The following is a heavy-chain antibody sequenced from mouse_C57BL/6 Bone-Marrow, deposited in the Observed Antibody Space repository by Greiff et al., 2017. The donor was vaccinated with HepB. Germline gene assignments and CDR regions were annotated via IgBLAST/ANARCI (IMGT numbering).Heavy chain of an antibody. CDR3: AGVSGPYYAMDY. Sequence: VQLVESGPGLVKPSQSLFLTCSITGFPITSGYYWIWIRQSPGKPLEWMGYITHSGETFYNPSLQSPISITRETSKNQFFLQLNSVTTEDTAMYYCAGVSGPYYAMDYWGQGTSVTVSS. CDR2: ITHSGET. D-gene: IGHD3-2*02. J-gene: IGHJ4*01. CDR1: GFPITSGYY. V-gene: IGHV12-3*01.